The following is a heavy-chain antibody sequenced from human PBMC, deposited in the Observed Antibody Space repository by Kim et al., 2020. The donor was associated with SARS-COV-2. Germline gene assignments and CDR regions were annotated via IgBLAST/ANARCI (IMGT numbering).Heavy chain of an antibody. CDR2: MNPNSGNT. D-gene: IGHD4-17*01. CDR3: ASYGDYGDYDGYYYGMDV. J-gene: IGHJ6*02. CDR1: GYTFTSYD. V-gene: IGHV1-8*01. Sequence: ASVKVSCKASGYTFTSYDINWVRQATGQGLEWMGWMNPNSGNTGYAQKFQGRVTMTRNTSISTAYMELSSLRSEDTAVYYCASYGDYGDYDGYYYGMDVWGQGTTVTVSS.